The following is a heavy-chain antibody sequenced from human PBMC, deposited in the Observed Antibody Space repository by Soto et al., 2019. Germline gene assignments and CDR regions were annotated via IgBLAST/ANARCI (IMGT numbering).Heavy chain of an antibody. D-gene: IGHD3-3*01. Sequence: QITLKESGPTLVKPTQTLTLTCTFSGLSLITSGVAVGWIRQPPGKTLEWLALIYWDDNPRYSPSLKNRLTVTKDTSRTQVVLTMTNMDPVDTGTYYCAHLDPSDDFWSGSPFLWGQGSQVTVSS. CDR2: IYWDDNP. CDR1: GLSLITSGVA. CDR3: AHLDPSDDFWSGSPFL. V-gene: IGHV2-5*02. J-gene: IGHJ4*02.